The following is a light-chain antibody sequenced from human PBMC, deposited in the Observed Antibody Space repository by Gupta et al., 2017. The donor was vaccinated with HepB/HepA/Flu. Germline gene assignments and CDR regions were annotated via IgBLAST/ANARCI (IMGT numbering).Light chain of an antibody. CDR3: KSRDSDTYFYV. V-gene: IGLV3-19*01. J-gene: IGLJ1*01. CDR2: GDN. Sequence: SSALPQDPAVSVALGQTVPITCRGDRLSASQASWFQQKPGKAPILVIYGDNSRPSGIPARFSGARSGSTASLIIRGGQAEEEADYYCKSRDSDTYFYVFGSGTKITVL. CDR1: RLSASQ.